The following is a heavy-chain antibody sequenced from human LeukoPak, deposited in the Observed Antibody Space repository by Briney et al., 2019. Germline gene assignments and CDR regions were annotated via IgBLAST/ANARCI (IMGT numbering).Heavy chain of an antibody. Sequence: ASVKVSCKASGYTFTGYYIHWVRQAPGQGLEWMGRINPNNGGTNYAQNFQGRVTMTRDTSIRTAYMELSRLRSDDTAVYYCARGYNYYDSSGYHAPYFDYWGQGTLVTVSS. CDR3: ARGYNYYDSSGYHAPYFDY. CDR2: INPNNGGT. J-gene: IGHJ4*02. D-gene: IGHD3-22*01. CDR1: GYTFTGYY. V-gene: IGHV1-2*06.